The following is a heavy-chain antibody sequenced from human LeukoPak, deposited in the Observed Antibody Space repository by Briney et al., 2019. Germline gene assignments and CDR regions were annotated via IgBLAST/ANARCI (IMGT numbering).Heavy chain of an antibody. CDR2: IYYSGST. CDR3: ASCSGWGLYYYYYMDV. CDR1: GGSISNKY. D-gene: IGHD6-19*01. Sequence: PSETLSLTCTVSGGSISNKYWSWIRQPPGKGLEWIGYIYYSGSTNYNPSLKSRVTILVDTSKNQFSLKLSSVTAADTAVYYCASCSGWGLYYYYYMDVWGKGTTVTVSS. V-gene: IGHV4-59*12. J-gene: IGHJ6*03.